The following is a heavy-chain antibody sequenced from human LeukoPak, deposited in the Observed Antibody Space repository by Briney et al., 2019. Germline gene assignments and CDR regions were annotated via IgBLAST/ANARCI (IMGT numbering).Heavy chain of an antibody. CDR2: IIDSGNSI. D-gene: IGHD1-26*01. CDR1: GFTFSSRA. CDR3: AKDPIFSGSYGVFDY. V-gene: IGHV3-23*01. Sequence: GGSLRLSCAASGFTFSSRAMSWVRQAPGKGLEWVPTIIDSGNSIYYADSAEGRFTISRDNSKNTLYLQMNSLRAGDTAVYYCAKDPIFSGSYGVFDYWGLGTLVTVSS. J-gene: IGHJ4*02.